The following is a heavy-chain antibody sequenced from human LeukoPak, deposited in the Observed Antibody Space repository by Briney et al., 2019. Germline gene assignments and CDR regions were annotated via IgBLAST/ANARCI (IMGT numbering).Heavy chain of an antibody. Sequence: TGGSLRLSCTASGFTFSSYGMHWVRQTPGEGLGWAAVIWFDGSEEYYADSVKGRFTISRDNSKNTLYLQMNSQRVEDTAVYYCARENQAYDHWGQGTLVTVSS. V-gene: IGHV3-33*01. CDR2: IWFDGSEE. D-gene: IGHD3-16*01. CDR1: GFTFSSYG. J-gene: IGHJ4*02. CDR3: ARENQAYDH.